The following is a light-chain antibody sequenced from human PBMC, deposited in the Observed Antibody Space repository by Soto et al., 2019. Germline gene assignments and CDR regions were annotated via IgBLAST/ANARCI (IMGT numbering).Light chain of an antibody. CDR1: TNDVGNYIY. CDR2: EIS. CDR3: SSYTSGTTPFV. V-gene: IGLV2-14*01. J-gene: IGLJ1*01. Sequence: QSVLTQPASVSESPGQSITISCTGTTNDVGNYIYVSWYQQHPGKAPKLMIYEISNRPSGVSNRFSGSKSGNTASLTISGLQAEDEADYYCSSYTSGTTPFVFGTGTKLTVL.